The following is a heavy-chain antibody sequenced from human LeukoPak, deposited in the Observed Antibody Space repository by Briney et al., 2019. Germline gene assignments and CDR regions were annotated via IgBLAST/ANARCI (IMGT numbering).Heavy chain of an antibody. D-gene: IGHD1/OR15-1a*01. CDR1: GGSIDNYY. Sequence: SETLSLTCTVSGGSIDNYYWSWIRQPPGKGLEWIGYIYDSGSTKYNPSLKSRVTISVDTSKNQFSLQLTSVTAADTAVYYCARRNSNNGWFREDYWGQGTLVTVSS. V-gene: IGHV4-59*08. CDR3: ARRNSNNGWFREDY. CDR2: IYDSGST. J-gene: IGHJ4*02.